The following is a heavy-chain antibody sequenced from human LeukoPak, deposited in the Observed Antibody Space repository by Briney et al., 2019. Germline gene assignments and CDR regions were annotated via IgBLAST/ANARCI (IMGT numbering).Heavy chain of an antibody. D-gene: IGHD2-15*01. V-gene: IGHV3-15*01. CDR2: IKSKTDGGTT. CDR1: AFTFSNAW. J-gene: IGHJ4*02. Sequence: GGSLRLSCAASAFTFSNAWMNWVRQAPGKGLEWVGRIKSKTDGGTTDYAAPVKGRFTISRDDSKNTLYLQMNSLKAEDTAVYYCTTEERVSSGYCSGGSCYIDYWGQGTLVTVSS. CDR3: TTEERVSSGYCSGGSCYIDY.